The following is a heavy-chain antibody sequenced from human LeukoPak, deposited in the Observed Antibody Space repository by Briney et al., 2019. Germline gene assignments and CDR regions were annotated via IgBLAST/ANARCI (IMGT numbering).Heavy chain of an antibody. CDR2: ISWNSGSI. J-gene: IGHJ4*02. V-gene: IGHV3-9*01. CDR3: AKDISSSWAGFDY. Sequence: GGSLRLSCAASGFTFDDYAMHWVRQAPGKGLEWVSGISWNSGSIGYADSVKGRFTISRDNAKNSLYLQMNSLRAEDTALYYCAKDISSSWAGFDYWGQGTLVTVSS. CDR1: GFTFDDYA. D-gene: IGHD6-13*01.